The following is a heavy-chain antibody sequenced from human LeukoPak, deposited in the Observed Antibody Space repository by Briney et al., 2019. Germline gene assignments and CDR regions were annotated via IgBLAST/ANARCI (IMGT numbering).Heavy chain of an antibody. CDR1: GGSISSYY. CDR2: IYYSGST. CDR3: ARFRYYDIFADY. D-gene: IGHD3-9*01. V-gene: IGHV4-59*01. Sequence: SETLSLTCTVSGGSISSYYWSWIRQPPGKGLEWIGYIYYSGSTNYNPSLKSRVTISVDTSKNQFSLKLNSVTAADTAVYYCARFRYYDIFADYWGQGTLVTVSS. J-gene: IGHJ4*02.